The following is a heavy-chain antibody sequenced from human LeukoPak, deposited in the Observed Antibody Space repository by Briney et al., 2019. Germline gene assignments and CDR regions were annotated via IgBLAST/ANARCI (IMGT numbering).Heavy chain of an antibody. CDR3: ARDEGLYDSSGYYWVDAFDI. Sequence: GGSLRLSCAASGFTFDDYGMSWVRQAPGKGLEWVSGINWNGGSTGYADSVKGRFTISRDNAKNSLYLQMSSLRAEDTALYYCARDEGLYDSSGYYWVDAFDIWGQGTMVTVSS. V-gene: IGHV3-20*04. CDR2: INWNGGST. D-gene: IGHD3-22*01. J-gene: IGHJ3*02. CDR1: GFTFDDYG.